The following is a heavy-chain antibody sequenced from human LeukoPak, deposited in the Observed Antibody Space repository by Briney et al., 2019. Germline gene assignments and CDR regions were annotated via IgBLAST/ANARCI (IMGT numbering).Heavy chain of an antibody. CDR2: ICGSGGST. Sequence: PGGSLGLFFCTSWFPFCRHALGWVRQGPGEGLEWVSAICGSGGSTYYADSVKGRFTISRDNSKNTLYLQMNSLRAEDTAVYYCAKDLPYIAAAGILDYWGQGTLVTVSS. CDR3: AKDLPYIAAAGILDY. V-gene: IGHV3-23*01. J-gene: IGHJ4*02. CDR1: WFPFCRHA. D-gene: IGHD6-13*01.